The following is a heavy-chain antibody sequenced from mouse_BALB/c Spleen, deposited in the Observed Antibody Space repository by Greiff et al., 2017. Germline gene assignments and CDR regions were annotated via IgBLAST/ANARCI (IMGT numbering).Heavy chain of an antibody. CDR1: GFNIKDTY. J-gene: IGHJ1*01. Sequence: EVMLVESGAELVKPGASVKLSCTASGFNIKDTYMHWVKQRPEQGLEWIGRIDPANGNTKYDPKFQGKATITADTSTNTAYLQLSSLTSEDTAVYYCAGLLLRDFDVWGEGTTVTVSS. CDR3: AGLLLRDFDV. D-gene: IGHD2-3*01. V-gene: IGHV14-3*02. CDR2: IDPANGNT.